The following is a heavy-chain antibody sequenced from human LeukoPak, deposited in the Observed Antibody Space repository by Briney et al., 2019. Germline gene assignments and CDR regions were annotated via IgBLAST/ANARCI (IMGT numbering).Heavy chain of an antibody. Sequence: SETLSLTCAVYGGSFSGYYWSWIRQPPGKGLEWIGYIYYSGSTNYNPSLKSRVTISVDTSKNQFSLKLSSVTAADTAVYYCAREGAYLGSIDYWGQGTLVTVSS. CDR2: IYYSGST. D-gene: IGHD3-10*01. CDR3: AREGAYLGSIDY. J-gene: IGHJ4*02. V-gene: IGHV4-59*01. CDR1: GGSFSGYY.